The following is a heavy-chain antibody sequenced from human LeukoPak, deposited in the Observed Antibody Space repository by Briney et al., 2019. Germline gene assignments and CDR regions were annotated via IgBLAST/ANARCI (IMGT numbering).Heavy chain of an antibody. J-gene: IGHJ3*02. Sequence: ASVKVSCKASGYTFTSYAMNWVRQAPGQGLEWMGWINPNSGGTNYAQKFQGRVTMTRDTSISTAYMELSRLRSDDTAVYYCALVGGQQLVLGAFDIWGQGTMVTVSS. D-gene: IGHD6-13*01. V-gene: IGHV1-2*02. CDR3: ALVGGQQLVLGAFDI. CDR1: GYTFTSYA. CDR2: INPNSGGT.